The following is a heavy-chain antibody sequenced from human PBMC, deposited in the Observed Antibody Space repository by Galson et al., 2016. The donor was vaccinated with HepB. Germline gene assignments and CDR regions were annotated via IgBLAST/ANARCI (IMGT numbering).Heavy chain of an antibody. Sequence: SLRLSCAASGFSFSNFAMYWVRQAPGKGLESVSVIFSGGTTFYADSVMGRFTISRDNSRNTLFLQMSSLRVEDTAVYYCARDSGYNEHGGFDNWGQGTLVTVSS. CDR3: ARDSGYNEHGGFDN. CDR2: IFSGGTT. V-gene: IGHV3-66*02. J-gene: IGHJ4*02. CDR1: GFSFSNFA. D-gene: IGHD6-25*01.